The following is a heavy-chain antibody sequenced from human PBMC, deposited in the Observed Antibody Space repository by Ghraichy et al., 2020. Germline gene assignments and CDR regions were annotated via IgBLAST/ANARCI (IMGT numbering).Heavy chain of an antibody. CDR2: INPNSGGT. J-gene: IGHJ6*02. D-gene: IGHD1-7*01. CDR3: ARDLTGTALVTLYYYGVDV. Sequence: ASVKVSCKASGYSFTAYYMHWVRQAPGQGLEWMGWINPNSGGTNYAQKFQGRVTMTRDTSISTAYMELSRLRSDDTAVYYCARDLTGTALVTLYYYGVDVWGQGTTVTVSS. V-gene: IGHV1-2*02. CDR1: GYSFTAYY.